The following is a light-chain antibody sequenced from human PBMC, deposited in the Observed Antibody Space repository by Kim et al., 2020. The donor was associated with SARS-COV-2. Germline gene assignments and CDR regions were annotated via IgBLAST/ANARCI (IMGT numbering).Light chain of an antibody. CDR1: QNIGTY. J-gene: IGKJ2*01. CDR3: QHYNSYPYT. Sequence: SCVGDRVTISCRASQNIGTYLAWYQHKPGKAPTLLVYQASSLESGVPSRFSGSGSETEFILTISSLQPDDFATYYCQHYNSYPYTFGQGTKLEI. CDR2: QAS. V-gene: IGKV1-5*03.